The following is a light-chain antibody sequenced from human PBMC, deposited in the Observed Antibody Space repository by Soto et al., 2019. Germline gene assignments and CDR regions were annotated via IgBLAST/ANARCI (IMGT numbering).Light chain of an antibody. CDR2: GAS. CDR1: QSVSSSY. J-gene: IGKJ1*01. Sequence: EIVLTQSPGTLPLSPGXRATLSCRASQSVSSSYLAWYQQKPGQAPRLLIYGASSRATGIPDRFSGSGSGTDFTLTISRLEPEDFAVYYCQQYNNWPPVTFGQGTKVDIK. V-gene: IGKV3-20*01. CDR3: QQYNNWPPVT.